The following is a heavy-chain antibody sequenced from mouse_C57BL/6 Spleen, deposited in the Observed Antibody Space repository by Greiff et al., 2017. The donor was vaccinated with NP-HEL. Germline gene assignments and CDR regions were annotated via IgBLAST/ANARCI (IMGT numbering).Heavy chain of an antibody. Sequence: QVQLQQSGAELVRPGASVTLSCKASGYTFTDYEMHWVKQTPVHGLEWIGAIDPEPGGTAYNQKFKGKAILTADKSSSTAYMELRSLTSEDSAVYYCTTGNYDYDGDYWGQGTTLTVSS. D-gene: IGHD2-4*01. CDR2: IDPEPGGT. CDR3: TTGNYDYDGDY. CDR1: GYTFTDYE. V-gene: IGHV1-15*01. J-gene: IGHJ2*01.